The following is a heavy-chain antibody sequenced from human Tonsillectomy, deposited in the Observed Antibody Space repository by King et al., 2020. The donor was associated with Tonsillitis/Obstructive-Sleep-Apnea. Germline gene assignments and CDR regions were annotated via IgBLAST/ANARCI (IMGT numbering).Heavy chain of an antibody. Sequence: VQLQQWGAGLLKPSETLSLTCGVYGGSFSGYYWIWIRQPPGQGLEWIGEINHSGSTDYNPSLNRRVTISRDTAKNQFSLRLTSVPAADTAVYYCGTNDGDYYYYMDVWGKGTTVTVSS. J-gene: IGHJ6*03. V-gene: IGHV4-34*01. D-gene: IGHD1-1*01. CDR2: INHSGST. CDR3: GTNDGDYYYYMDV. CDR1: GGSFSGYY.